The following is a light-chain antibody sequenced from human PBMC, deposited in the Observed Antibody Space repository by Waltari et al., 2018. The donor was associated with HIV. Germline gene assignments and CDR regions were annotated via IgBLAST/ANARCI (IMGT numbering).Light chain of an antibody. Sequence: QSVLTQPPSLSGAPAQRVAIPCTASSANLGAGYDVHWYQQLPGTATKLLIFGSTNRPSGVPDRFSGSKSGTSASLAITGLQAEDEADYYCQSYDSSQSGSYVFGTGTKVTVL. CDR2: GST. CDR1: SANLGAGYD. CDR3: QSYDSSQSGSYV. J-gene: IGLJ1*01. V-gene: IGLV1-40*01.